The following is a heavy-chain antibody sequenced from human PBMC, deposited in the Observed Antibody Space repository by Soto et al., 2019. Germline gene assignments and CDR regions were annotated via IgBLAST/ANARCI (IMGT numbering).Heavy chain of an antibody. CDR2: IYYSGST. CDR3: FSFTTVNTEQFDAFDF. V-gene: IGHV4-59*01. D-gene: IGHD4-17*01. J-gene: IGHJ3*01. Sequence: SETLSLTCTVSGGSISSYYWSCILQPPGKGLEWIGYIYYSGSTNYNPSLKSRVTISVDTSKNQFSLKLSSVTAADTAVYYCFSFTTVNTEQFDAFDFWSQGTTVTVSS. CDR1: GGSISSYY.